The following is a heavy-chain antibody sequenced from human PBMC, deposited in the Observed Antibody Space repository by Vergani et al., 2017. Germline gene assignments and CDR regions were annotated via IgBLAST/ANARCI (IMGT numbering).Heavy chain of an antibody. Sequence: EVQLLESGGGLVQPGGSLRLSCAASGFTFSSYAMSWVRQAPGKGLEWVSAISGSGGSTYYADSVKGRFTIYRDNSKNTLYLQMNSLRAEDTAVYYCAKGGSGSYYTFDYWGQGTLVTVSS. D-gene: IGHD3-10*01. CDR3: AKGGSGSYYTFDY. V-gene: IGHV3-23*01. J-gene: IGHJ4*02. CDR1: GFTFSSYA. CDR2: ISGSGGST.